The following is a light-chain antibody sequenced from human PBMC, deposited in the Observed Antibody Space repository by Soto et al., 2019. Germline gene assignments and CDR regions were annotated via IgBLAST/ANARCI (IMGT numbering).Light chain of an antibody. CDR3: SAYTVSRTYV. CDR1: SSDVGAYNF. J-gene: IGLJ1*01. V-gene: IGLV2-14*03. Sequence: QSVLTQPASVSGAPGQSMTISCTGTSSDVGAYNFVSWHQQHPGKAPKLMIYNVYDRPSGISYRFSGSKSGNTASLTISGLQGEDEADYYCSAYTVSRTYVFGTGTKVTVL. CDR2: NVY.